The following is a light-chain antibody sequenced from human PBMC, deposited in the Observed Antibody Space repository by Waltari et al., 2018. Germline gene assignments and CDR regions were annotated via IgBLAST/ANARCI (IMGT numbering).Light chain of an antibody. CDR1: SRDIGGYSS. Sequence: QSALTQPASVSGSPGQSITISCTGTSRDIGGYSSVSWYQQHPGKSPKLMIYDVTKRPSGVSNRFSGSNSGSTASLTISGLQTEDEADYYCSSYKGSSTLYVFGTGTKVTVL. CDR3: SSYKGSSTLYV. CDR2: DVT. V-gene: IGLV2-14*01. J-gene: IGLJ1*01.